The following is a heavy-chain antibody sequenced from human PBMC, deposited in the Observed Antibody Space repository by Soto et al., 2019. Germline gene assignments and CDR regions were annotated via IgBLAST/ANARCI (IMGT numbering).Heavy chain of an antibody. Sequence: ASVKVSCKASGFTFTSSAVQWVRQATGQGLEWMGWMNPNSGNTGYAQKFQGRVTMTRNTSISTAYMELSSLRSEDTAVYYCARGRRYCSGGSCYYYYYYYYMDVWGKGTTVTVSS. D-gene: IGHD2-15*01. V-gene: IGHV1-8*02. J-gene: IGHJ6*03. CDR2: MNPNSGNT. CDR3: ARGRRYCSGGSCYYYYYYYYMDV. CDR1: GFTFTSSA.